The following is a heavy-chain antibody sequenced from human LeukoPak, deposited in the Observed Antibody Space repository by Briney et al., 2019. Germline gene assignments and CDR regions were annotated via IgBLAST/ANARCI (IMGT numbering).Heavy chain of an antibody. CDR3: AKSLSLGPVERPLGFDY. J-gene: IGHJ4*02. CDR1: GFTFSSYG. D-gene: IGHD2/OR15-2a*01. CDR2: ISGGGGST. V-gene: IGHV3-23*01. Sequence: GGSLRLSCAASGFTFSSYGMSWVRQAPGKGLEWVSTISGGGGSTFYADSVRGRCTISRDNSKSTLYLQMKSLSAEDTAVYYCAKSLSLGPVERPLGFDYWGQETLVTVSS.